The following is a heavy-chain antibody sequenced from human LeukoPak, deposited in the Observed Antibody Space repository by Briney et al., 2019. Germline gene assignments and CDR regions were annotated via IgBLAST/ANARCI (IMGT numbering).Heavy chain of an antibody. CDR2: MNPNSGNT. J-gene: IGHJ4*02. V-gene: IGHV1-8*03. CDR3: ARVAWLGYRILGY. D-gene: IGHD6-19*01. CDR1: GYTFTSHD. Sequence: ASVKVSCKASGYTFTSHDINWVRQATGQGLEWMGWMNPNSGNTGYAQKFQGRVTITRNTSISTAYMELSSLRSEDTAVYYCARVAWLGYRILGYWGQGTLVTVSS.